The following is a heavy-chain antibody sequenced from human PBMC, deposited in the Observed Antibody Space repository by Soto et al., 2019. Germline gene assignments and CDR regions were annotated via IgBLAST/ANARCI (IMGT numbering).Heavy chain of an antibody. CDR3: ASPPRGCSSTSCYIDYYFGMDV. D-gene: IGHD2-2*02. CDR1: GGTFSSYA. CDR2: IIPIFGTA. Sequence: QVQLVQSGAEVKKPGSSVKVSCKASGGTFSSYAISWVRQAPGQGLEWMGGIIPIFGTANYAQKFQGRVKVTADESTSTTYMEMSSLRPEDTAVYYCASPPRGCSSTSCYIDYYFGMDVWGQGTTVTVSS. V-gene: IGHV1-69*01. J-gene: IGHJ6*02.